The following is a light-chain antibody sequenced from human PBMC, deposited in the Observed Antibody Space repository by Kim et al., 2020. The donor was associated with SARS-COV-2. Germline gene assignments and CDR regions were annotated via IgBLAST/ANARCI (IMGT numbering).Light chain of an antibody. CDR1: TSDIGGYDY. CDR3: CSYAGSYTWV. V-gene: IGLV2-11*01. CDR2: DVT. J-gene: IGLJ3*02. Sequence: QSALTQPPSVSGSPGQSVTISCTGTTSDIGGYDYVSWYQQHPGKPPKIVIYDVTKWPSGVPDRFSGSKSGNTASLTISGLQAEDEATYYCCSYAGSYTWVFGGGTQLTVL.